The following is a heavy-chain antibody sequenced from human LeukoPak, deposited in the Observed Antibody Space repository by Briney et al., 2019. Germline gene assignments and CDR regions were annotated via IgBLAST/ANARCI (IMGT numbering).Heavy chain of an antibody. CDR1: GFTFSSYW. V-gene: IGHV3-7*01. D-gene: IGHD3-10*01. J-gene: IGHJ4*02. CDR3: ARGSFGVFDY. Sequence: GGSLRLSCAASGFTFSSYWMSWVRQAPGKGLEWVANIKQDGSEKYYVDSVKGRFTISRDNARNSLYLQMNGLRDEDTAVYYCARGSFGVFDYWGQGILVTVSS. CDR2: IKQDGSEK.